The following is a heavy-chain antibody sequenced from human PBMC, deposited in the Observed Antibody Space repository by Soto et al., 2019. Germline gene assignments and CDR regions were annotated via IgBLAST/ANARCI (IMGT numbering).Heavy chain of an antibody. CDR3: ARDPLHQTGGYYYYYMDV. V-gene: IGHV3-33*01. CDR1: GFTFSSYG. Sequence: SLRLSCAASGFTFSSYGMHWVRQAPGKGLEWVAVIWYDGSNKYYADSVKGRFTISRDNSKNTLYLQMNSLRAEDTAVYYCARDPLHQTGGYYYYYMDVWGKGTTVTVSS. J-gene: IGHJ6*03. D-gene: IGHD7-27*01. CDR2: IWYDGSNK.